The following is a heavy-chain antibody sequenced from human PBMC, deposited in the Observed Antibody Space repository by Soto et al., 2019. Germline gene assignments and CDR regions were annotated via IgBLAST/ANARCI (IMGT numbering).Heavy chain of an antibody. CDR2: VYYDGSV. Sequence: PSETLSLTCTVSVGSLTGHYWSWIRQPPGKGLEWIGYVYYDGSVNYKRSLRSRVTISVDTSKNQFSLKLSSVTAADTAVYYCARGRGGSGWFGLDYWGQGTLVTVSS. J-gene: IGHJ4*02. V-gene: IGHV4-59*11. CDR1: VGSLTGHY. D-gene: IGHD6-19*01. CDR3: ARGRGGSGWFGLDY.